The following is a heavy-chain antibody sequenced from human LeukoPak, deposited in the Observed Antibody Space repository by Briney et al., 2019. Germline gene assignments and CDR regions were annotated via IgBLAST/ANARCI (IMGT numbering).Heavy chain of an antibody. J-gene: IGHJ6*02. Sequence: GGSLRLSCAASGNYWMHWVRQAPGKGLEWVSGISWNSGSIGYADSVKGRFTISRDNAKNSLYLQMNSLRAEDTALYYCAKDFIYCSSTSCYDFYYGMDVWGQGTTVTVSS. V-gene: IGHV3-9*01. D-gene: IGHD2-2*01. CDR2: ISWNSGSI. CDR3: AKDFIYCSSTSCYDFYYGMDV. CDR1: GNYW.